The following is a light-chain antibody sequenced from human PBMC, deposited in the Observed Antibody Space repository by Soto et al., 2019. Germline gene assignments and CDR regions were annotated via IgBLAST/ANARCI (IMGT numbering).Light chain of an antibody. CDR1: QNVHYY. V-gene: IGKV3-11*01. CDR2: DAS. Sequence: EIVLTQSPATLSLSPGERATLSCRASQNVHYYLAWSQQKPGQAPRLLIYDASTRATGIPDRFSGSGSGTDFTLTISSLEPEDFAVYYCHHRSEWPPVTFGGGTKVEIK. J-gene: IGKJ4*01. CDR3: HHRSEWPPVT.